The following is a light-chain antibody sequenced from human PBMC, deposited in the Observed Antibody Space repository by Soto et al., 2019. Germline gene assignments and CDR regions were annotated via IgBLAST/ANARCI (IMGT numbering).Light chain of an antibody. CDR3: QQSYITPIS. J-gene: IGKJ5*01. V-gene: IGKV1-39*01. CDR2: DAS. Sequence: DIQMTQSPSSLSASVGDRVTITCRASQSISSDLNWYQQKPGKVPKLLIYDASSLQSGVPSRFSGSRSRTDFTLTIISLQPDDFATYYWQQSYITPISFGVGTRLEIK. CDR1: QSISSD.